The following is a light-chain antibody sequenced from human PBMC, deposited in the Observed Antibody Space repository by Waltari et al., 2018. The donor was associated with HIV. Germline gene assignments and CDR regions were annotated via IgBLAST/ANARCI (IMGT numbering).Light chain of an antibody. V-gene: IGLV1-47*01. CDR2: RDN. CDR3: AAWDDSLDGFYV. CDR1: SSNIGKNY. J-gene: IGLJ1*01. Sequence: QSVLTQPPSASATPGQRVTISCSGSSSNIGKNYVFWYQQLPGTAPQLLIFRDNERPSGVPDRFSGSRSGTSASLVISGLRSEDEAEYYCAAWDDSLDGFYVFGSGTRVTVL.